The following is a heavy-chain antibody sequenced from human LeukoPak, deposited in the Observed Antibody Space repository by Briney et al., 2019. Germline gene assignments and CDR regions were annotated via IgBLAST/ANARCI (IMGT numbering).Heavy chain of an antibody. V-gene: IGHV3-20*04. Sequence: GGSLRLSCAASVFTFVDYGMSGVRQAPGKGREWVSGINWNGGSTGYADSVKGRFTISRDNAKNSLYLQMNSLRAEDTALYYCASHCSGGSCSDDAFDIWGQGTMVTVSS. CDR3: ASHCSGGSCSDDAFDI. CDR1: VFTFVDYG. CDR2: INWNGGST. J-gene: IGHJ3*02. D-gene: IGHD2-15*01.